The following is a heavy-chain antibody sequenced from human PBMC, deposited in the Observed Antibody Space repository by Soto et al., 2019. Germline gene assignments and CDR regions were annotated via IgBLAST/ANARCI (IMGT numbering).Heavy chain of an antibody. D-gene: IGHD6-13*01. CDR1: GFTFSSYG. V-gene: IGHV3-33*01. CDR2: IWYDGSNK. Sequence: QVQLVESGGGVVQPGRSLRLSCAASGFTFSSYGMHWVRQAPGKGLEWVAVIWYDGSNKYYADSVKGRFTISRDNSKNTLYLQMNSLRDEDTAVYYCAREVAAAPNWFDPWGQGTLVTVSS. CDR3: AREVAAAPNWFDP. J-gene: IGHJ5*02.